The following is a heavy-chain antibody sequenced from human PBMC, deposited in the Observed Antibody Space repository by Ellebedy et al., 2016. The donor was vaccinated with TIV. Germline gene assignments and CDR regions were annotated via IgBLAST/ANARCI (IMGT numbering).Heavy chain of an antibody. CDR2: ISGDGTSS. Sequence: PGGSLRLSCAASGFTFSRFWMHWVRQAPGKGLVWVSRISGDGTSSNYADSVEGRFTISRDNAKSTLYLEMNSLRVEDTAVYYCARDLATLDPWGQGTLVTVSS. D-gene: IGHD2-15*01. CDR3: ARDLATLDP. CDR1: GFTFSRFW. J-gene: IGHJ5*02. V-gene: IGHV3-74*01.